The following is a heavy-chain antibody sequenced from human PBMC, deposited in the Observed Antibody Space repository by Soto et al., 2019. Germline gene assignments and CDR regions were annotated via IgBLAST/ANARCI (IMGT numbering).Heavy chain of an antibody. CDR3: ARGGYSYGPGPYYFDY. J-gene: IGHJ4*02. CDR1: GGTFSSYA. Sequence: EASVKVSCKASGGTFSSYAISWVRQAPGQGLEWMGGIIPIFGTANYAQKFQGRVTITADESTSTAYMELSSLRSEDTAVYYCARGGYSYGPGPYYFDYWGQGTLVTVSS. V-gene: IGHV1-69*13. CDR2: IIPIFGTA. D-gene: IGHD5-18*01.